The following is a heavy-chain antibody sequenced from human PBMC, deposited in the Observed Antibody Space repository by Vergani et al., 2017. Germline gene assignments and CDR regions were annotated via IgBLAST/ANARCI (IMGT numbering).Heavy chain of an antibody. Sequence: EVQLVQSGAEVKKPGATMKISCKVSGYTFTDHYMHWVKQAPGKGLEWMGLVDPEDGETIYAEKFKGRVTIAADTSTDTAHLELSSLRSEGTAVYYCATPQTVTTGGMEVWGQGTTVMVSS. D-gene: IGHD4-17*01. V-gene: IGHV1-69-2*01. CDR1: GYTFTDHY. CDR2: VDPEDGET. J-gene: IGHJ6*02. CDR3: ATPQTVTTGGMEV.